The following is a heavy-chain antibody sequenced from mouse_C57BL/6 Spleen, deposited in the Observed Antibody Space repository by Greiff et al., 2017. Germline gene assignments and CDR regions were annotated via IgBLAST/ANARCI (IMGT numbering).Heavy chain of an antibody. CDR1: GSTFSGYG. CDR2: ISTGSSTI. J-gene: IGHJ2*01. Sequence: EVQLVESGAGLVKPGGSLKLSCAASGSTFSGYGMHWVRQAPEKGLEWVAYISTGSSTIYYADTVKGGFTISRDNSTNTPYLQLTSLRSEDTAMYYCARDYTTVEAMLYGCWGKGTTL. V-gene: IGHV5-17*01. CDR3: ARDYTTVEAMLYGC. D-gene: IGHD1-1*01.